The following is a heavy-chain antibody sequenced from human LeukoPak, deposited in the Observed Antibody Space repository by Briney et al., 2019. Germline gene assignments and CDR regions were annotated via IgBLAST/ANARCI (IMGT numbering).Heavy chain of an antibody. J-gene: IGHJ4*02. CDR2: INPSGGST. Sequence: ASVTVSCKASGYTFTSYYMQWERQAPGQGLEWMGIINPSGGSTSYAQKFQGRVTMTRDTSTSTVYMELSSLRSEDTAVYYCASGIAVAGKGYYWGQGTLVTVSS. CDR1: GYTFTSYY. D-gene: IGHD6-19*01. CDR3: ASGIAVAGKGYY. V-gene: IGHV1-46*01.